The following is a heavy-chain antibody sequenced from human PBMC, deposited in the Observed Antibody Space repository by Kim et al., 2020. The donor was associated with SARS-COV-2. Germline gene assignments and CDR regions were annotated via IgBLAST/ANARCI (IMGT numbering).Heavy chain of an antibody. J-gene: IGHJ3*02. V-gene: IGHV4-59*08. CDR2: IYYSGST. CDR3: AKGYDADAFDI. D-gene: IGHD1-1*01. Sequence: SETLSLTCPVSGGSIISYYWSWIRQPPVKGLEWIGYIYYSGSTNYNPSLKSRVTISVDTSKNQFSLKLSSVTAADTAVYYCAKGYDADAFDIWGQGTMVT. CDR1: GGSIISYY.